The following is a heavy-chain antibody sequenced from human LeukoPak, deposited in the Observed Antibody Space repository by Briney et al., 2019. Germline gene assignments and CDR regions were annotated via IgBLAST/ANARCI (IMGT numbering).Heavy chain of an antibody. D-gene: IGHD3-3*01. J-gene: IGHJ6*03. Sequence: SETLSLTCTVSGGSISSSSYYWGWIRQPPGKGLEWIANIYYSGSTYYNPSLKSRVTISVDTSKNQFSLKLSSVTAADTAVYYCARRSRFLEWLLYSSYYYYMDVWGKGTTVTVSS. CDR1: GGSISSSSYY. CDR3: ARRSRFLEWLLYSSYYYYMDV. V-gene: IGHV4-39*01. CDR2: IYYSGST.